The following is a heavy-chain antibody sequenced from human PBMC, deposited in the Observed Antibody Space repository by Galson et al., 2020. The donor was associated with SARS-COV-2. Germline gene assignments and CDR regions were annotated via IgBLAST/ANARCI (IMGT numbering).Heavy chain of an antibody. V-gene: IGHV3-33*01. D-gene: IGHD1-26*01. CDR2: IWYDGSNK. CDR1: GFTFSSYG. J-gene: IGHJ6*03. CDR3: ARGSYYYYYYMDV. Sequence: QLGESLKISCAASGFTFSSYGMHWVRQAPGKGLEWVAVIWYDGSNKYYADSVKGRFTISRDNSKNTLYLQMNSLRAEDTAVYYCARGSYYYYYYMDVWGKGTTVTVSS.